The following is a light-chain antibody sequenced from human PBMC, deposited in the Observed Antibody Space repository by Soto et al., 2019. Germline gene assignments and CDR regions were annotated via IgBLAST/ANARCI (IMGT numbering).Light chain of an antibody. V-gene: IGKV1-5*01. CDR3: QQYNGYSRT. CDR1: QSIGDS. J-gene: IGKJ1*01. Sequence: DIQITQSPSTLSASVGDRVAITCRASQSIGDSLAWYQQKPGKAPYLLISDVSSLERGVPSRFSGSGSGTEFTLTISSMQPDDFATFYCQQYNGYSRTLGQGTKVDI. CDR2: DVS.